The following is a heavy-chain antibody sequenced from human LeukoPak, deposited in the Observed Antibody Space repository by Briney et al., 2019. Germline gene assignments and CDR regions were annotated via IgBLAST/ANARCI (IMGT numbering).Heavy chain of an antibody. Sequence: GGSLRLSCAASRFTFSSYSMNWVRQAPGKGLEWVSYISSSSSTIYYADSVKGRFTISRDNAKNSLYLQMNSLRAEDTAVYYCARDVASSGYPYWGQGTLVTVSS. CDR1: RFTFSSYS. D-gene: IGHD3-22*01. J-gene: IGHJ4*02. V-gene: IGHV3-48*01. CDR3: ARDVASSGYPY. CDR2: ISSSSSTI.